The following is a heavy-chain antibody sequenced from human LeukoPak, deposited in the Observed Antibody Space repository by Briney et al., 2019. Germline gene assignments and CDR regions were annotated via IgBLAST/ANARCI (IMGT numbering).Heavy chain of an antibody. D-gene: IGHD6-19*01. CDR3: ARGSAVPGDWYFDL. Sequence: PGRSLRLSCAASGFTFSTYAMHWVRQAPGKGLEWVAVISYDGSNKYYADSVKGRFTISRDNSKNTLYLQMNSLRAEDTAVYYCARGSAVPGDWYFDLWGRGTLVTVSS. CDR2: ISYDGSNK. CDR1: GFTFSTYA. J-gene: IGHJ2*01. V-gene: IGHV3-30*04.